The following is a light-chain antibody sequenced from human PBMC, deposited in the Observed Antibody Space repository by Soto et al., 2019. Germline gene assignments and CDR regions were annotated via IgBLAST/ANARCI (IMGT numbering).Light chain of an antibody. CDR2: DTY. Sequence: LGGRGTLTRRSSQRLTNSFIGWYQQRPGQAPRLLIYDTYSRASGIPDRFSGSGSGIELTLAIGSVLPDEFSCYYGHQYNSYWTLGPGTKVDI. CDR3: HQYNSYWT. J-gene: IGKJ1*01. CDR1: QRLTNSF. V-gene: IGKV3-20*01.